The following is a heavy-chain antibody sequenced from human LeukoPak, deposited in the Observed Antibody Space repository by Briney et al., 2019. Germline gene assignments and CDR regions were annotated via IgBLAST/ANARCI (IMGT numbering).Heavy chain of an antibody. Sequence: SETLSLTCAVYGGSFSGYYWSWIRQVPGKGLEWLGEINQSGRTNYNPSHKSRVTISVDPSKNQISLNLSFVTATDTAVYYCARGWFGFWHNSYLDDNAFDVWGPGTMVTVSS. J-gene: IGHJ3*01. CDR1: GGSFSGYY. V-gene: IGHV4-34*01. D-gene: IGHD3-10*01. CDR2: INQSGRT. CDR3: ARGWFGFWHNSYLDDNAFDV.